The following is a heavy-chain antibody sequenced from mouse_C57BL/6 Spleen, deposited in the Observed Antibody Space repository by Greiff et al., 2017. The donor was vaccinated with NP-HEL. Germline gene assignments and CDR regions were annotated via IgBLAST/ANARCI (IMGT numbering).Heavy chain of an antibody. Sequence: VQLQQSGAELVKPGASVKLSCKASGYTFTSYWMQWVKQRPGQGLEWIGEIDPSDSYTNYNQKFKGKATLTVDTSSSTAYMQLSSLTSEDSAVYYCARKDGYYPFAYWGQGTLVTVSA. D-gene: IGHD2-3*01. J-gene: IGHJ3*01. CDR2: IDPSDSYT. CDR3: ARKDGYYPFAY. CDR1: GYTFTSYW. V-gene: IGHV1-50*01.